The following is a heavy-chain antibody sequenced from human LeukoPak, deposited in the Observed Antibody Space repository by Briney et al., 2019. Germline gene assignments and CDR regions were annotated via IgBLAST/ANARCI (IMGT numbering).Heavy chain of an antibody. CDR1: GGSISSYY. CDR2: IYYCGST. CDR3: AREKYNYGDNDAFDI. V-gene: IGHV4-59*01. J-gene: IGHJ3*02. D-gene: IGHD4-17*01. Sequence: PSETLSLTCTVSGGSISSYYWSWIRQPPGKGLEWIGYIYYCGSTNYNPSLKSRVTISVDTSKNQFSLKLSSVTAADTAVYYCAREKYNYGDNDAFDIWGQGTMVTVSS.